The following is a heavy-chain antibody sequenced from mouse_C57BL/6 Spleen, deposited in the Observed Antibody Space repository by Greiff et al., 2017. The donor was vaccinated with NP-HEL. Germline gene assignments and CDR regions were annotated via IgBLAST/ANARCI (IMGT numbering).Heavy chain of an antibody. D-gene: IGHD4-1*01. J-gene: IGHJ2*01. V-gene: IGHV2-2*01. Sequence: VQGVESGPGLVQPSQSLSITCTVSGFSLTSYGVHWVRQSPGKGLEWLGVIWSGGSTDYNAAFISRLSISKDNSKSQVFFKMNSLQADDTAIYYCARKGNWDGGLDYWGQGTTLTVSS. CDR1: GFSLTSYG. CDR3: ARKGNWDGGLDY. CDR2: IWSGGST.